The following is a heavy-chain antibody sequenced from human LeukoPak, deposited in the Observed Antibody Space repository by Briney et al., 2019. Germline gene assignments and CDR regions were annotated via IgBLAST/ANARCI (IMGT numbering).Heavy chain of an antibody. V-gene: IGHV3-23*01. CDR2: ISPSGDIT. CDR3: VRTHSSGYYYFDS. CDR1: GFRFSRHG. Sequence: GGSLRLSCAGSGFRFSRHGMNWVRQAPGKGLEWVSGISPSGDITYYTDSVRGRFTISRDNAKNTLYLQMNSLRVEDTAVYYCVRTHSSGYYYFDSWGQGTLVTVSS. J-gene: IGHJ4*02. D-gene: IGHD3-22*01.